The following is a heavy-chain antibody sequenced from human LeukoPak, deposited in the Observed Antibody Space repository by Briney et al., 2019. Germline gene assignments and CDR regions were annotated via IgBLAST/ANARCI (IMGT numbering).Heavy chain of an antibody. D-gene: IGHD1-14*01. J-gene: IGHJ4*02. Sequence: PSETLSLTCAVSGGSVSNYYWSWVRRPPGKGLEYIGYIYYSGTTNYNPSLKSRVTMSLDTSKNQFSLKLSSVTAADTALYFCATGSSYPPGELDYWGQGSLVTVSS. CDR3: ATGSSYPPGELDY. CDR1: GGSVSNYY. CDR2: IYYSGTT. V-gene: IGHV4-59*02.